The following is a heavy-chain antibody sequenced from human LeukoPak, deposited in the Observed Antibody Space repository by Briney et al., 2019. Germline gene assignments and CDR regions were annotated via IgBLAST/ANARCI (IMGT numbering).Heavy chain of an antibody. V-gene: IGHV4-59*01. CDR1: GGSISSYY. D-gene: IGHD3-10*01. CDR3: ARVPTMVRGESYYYGMDV. Sequence: SETLSLTCTVSGGSISSYYWSWIRQPPGKGLEWIGYIYYSGSTNYNPSLKSRVTISVDTSKNQFSLKLSSVTAADTAVYYCARVPTMVRGESYYYGMDVWGQGTTVTVPS. J-gene: IGHJ6*02. CDR2: IYYSGST.